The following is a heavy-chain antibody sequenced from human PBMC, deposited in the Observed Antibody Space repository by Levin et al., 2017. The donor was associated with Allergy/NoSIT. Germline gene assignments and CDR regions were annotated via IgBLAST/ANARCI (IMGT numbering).Heavy chain of an antibody. CDR1: GFTFSNAC. CDR2: IKSKTDGETI. V-gene: IGHV3-15*01. J-gene: IGHJ4*02. CDR3: TTDPEGVTRVKY. D-gene: IGHD2-21*02. Sequence: GESLKISCAASGFTFSNACMTWVRQAPGKGLEWVGRIKSKTDGETIDYAAPVKGRFTISRDDSKNTLYLQMNSLKTEDTALYYCTTDPEGVTRVKYWGQGTLVTVSS.